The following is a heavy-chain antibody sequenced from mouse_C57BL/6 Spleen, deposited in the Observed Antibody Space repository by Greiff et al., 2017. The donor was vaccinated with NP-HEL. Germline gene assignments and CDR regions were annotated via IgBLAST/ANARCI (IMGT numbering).Heavy chain of an antibody. V-gene: IGHV1-7*01. CDR3: ARVNYYGSSHDFDY. J-gene: IGHJ2*01. CDR2: INPSSGYT. CDR1: GYTFTNHW. D-gene: IGHD1-1*01. Sequence: VQLQQSGAELAKPGASVRLSCKASGYTFTNHWLHWVKQRPGQGLEWIGYINPSSGYTKYNQRFKDKANLTADKSSSTAYMQLNSLTYEDSAVYYWARVNYYGSSHDFDYWGQGTTLTVSS.